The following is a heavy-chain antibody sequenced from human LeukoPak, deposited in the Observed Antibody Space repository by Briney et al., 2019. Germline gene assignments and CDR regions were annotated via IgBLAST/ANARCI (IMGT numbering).Heavy chain of an antibody. CDR1: GYTFTSYG. V-gene: IGHV1-18*01. D-gene: IGHD5-24*01. CDR3: ARAQSRTHWDGFDI. J-gene: IGHJ3*02. Sequence: ASVKVSCRASGYTFTSYGISWVRQAPGRGLEWRGWISTDNGNTNYTQNLQGRVSMTRDTFTSTVYMELRSLRSDDTAVYYCARAQSRTHWDGFDICGEGPMVTLPS. CDR2: ISTDNGNT.